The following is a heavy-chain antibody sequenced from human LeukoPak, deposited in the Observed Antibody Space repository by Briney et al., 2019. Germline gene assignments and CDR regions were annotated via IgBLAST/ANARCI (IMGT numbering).Heavy chain of an antibody. CDR3: ARVGVPAAIVSAFYYYYYYMDV. CDR1: GFTFSSYW. CDR2: IKQDGSEK. D-gene: IGHD2-2*01. Sequence: PGGSLRLSCAASGFTFSSYWMSWVRQAPGKGLEWVANIKQDGSEKYYVDSVKGRFTISRDNAKNSLYLQMNSLRAEDTAVYYCARVGVPAAIVSAFYYYYYYMDVWGKGTTVTVSS. J-gene: IGHJ6*03. V-gene: IGHV3-7*01.